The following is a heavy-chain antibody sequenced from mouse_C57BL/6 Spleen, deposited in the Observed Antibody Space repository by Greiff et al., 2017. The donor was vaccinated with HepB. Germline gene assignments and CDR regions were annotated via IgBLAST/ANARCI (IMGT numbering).Heavy chain of an antibody. J-gene: IGHJ3*01. V-gene: IGHV1-69*01. CDR2: IDPSDSYT. Sequence: QVQLQQPGAELVMPGASVKLSCKASGYTFTSYWMHWVKQRPGQGLEWIGEIDPSDSYTNYNQKFKGKSTLTVYKSSSTAYLQLSILTSDDSAVYYCARGWFSWFAYWGQGTLVTVSA. D-gene: IGHD2-3*01. CDR1: GYTFTSYW. CDR3: ARGWFSWFAY.